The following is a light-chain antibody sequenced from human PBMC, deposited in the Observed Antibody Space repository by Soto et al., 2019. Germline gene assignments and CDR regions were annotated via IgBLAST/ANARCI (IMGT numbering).Light chain of an antibody. J-gene: IGKJ1*01. CDR1: QSVSSN. CDR3: QQYNNWPPWT. CDR2: GAS. Sequence: EIVMTQSPATLSVSPGERATLSCRASQSVSSNLAWYQQKPGQAPRLLIYGASTRATGIPARFSGSGSGTEFTLPISSLQSEDFEVYYCQQYNNWPPWTFAQGTQV. V-gene: IGKV3-15*01.